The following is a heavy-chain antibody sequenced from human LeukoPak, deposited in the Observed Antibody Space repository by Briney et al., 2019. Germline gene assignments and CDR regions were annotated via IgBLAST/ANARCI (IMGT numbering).Heavy chain of an antibody. CDR1: GGSISSYY. Sequence: SETLSLACTVPGGSISSYYWSWIRQPPGKGLEWIGYIYYSGSTNYNPSLKSRVTISVDTSKNQFSLKLSSVTAADTAVYYCARDRASRYFDWGGSYWYFDLWGRGTLVTVSS. CDR3: ARDRASRYFDWGGSYWYFDL. J-gene: IGHJ2*01. V-gene: IGHV4-59*01. CDR2: IYYSGST. D-gene: IGHD3-9*01.